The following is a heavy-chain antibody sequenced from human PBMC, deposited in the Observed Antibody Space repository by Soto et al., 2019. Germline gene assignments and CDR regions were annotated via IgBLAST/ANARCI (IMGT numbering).Heavy chain of an antibody. Sequence: SETLSLTCTVSGASMSSTIYYWGWIRQPPGKGLEWIGAIYYSGSTYYNPSLKSRVTISVDMSKNQFALELSSVTAADTAVYYCARHTPAISISDHWGQGTLVTVS. J-gene: IGHJ4*02. CDR2: IYYSGST. D-gene: IGHD2-15*01. CDR1: GASMSSTIYY. V-gene: IGHV4-39*01. CDR3: ARHTPAISISDH.